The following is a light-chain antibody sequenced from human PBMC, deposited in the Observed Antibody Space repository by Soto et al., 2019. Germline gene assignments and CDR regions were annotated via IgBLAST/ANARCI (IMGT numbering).Light chain of an antibody. Sequence: EIVMTQSPATLSVSPGERATLSCRASQSVSSNLAWYQQKPGQAPRLLIYGASTRATGIPARFSGSGSGTEFTLTISTLQSEDFAVYSCQQYNTWPYTFGRGTKLEIK. V-gene: IGKV3-15*01. J-gene: IGKJ2*01. CDR3: QQYNTWPYT. CDR1: QSVSSN. CDR2: GAS.